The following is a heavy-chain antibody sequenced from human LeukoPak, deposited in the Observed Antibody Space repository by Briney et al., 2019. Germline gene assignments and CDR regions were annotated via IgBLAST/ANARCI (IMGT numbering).Heavy chain of an antibody. D-gene: IGHD3-22*01. CDR3: ARDFDTSGYYAGH. CDR2: SNPKSGGT. V-gene: IGHV1-2*02. J-gene: IGHJ4*02. Sequence: VASVKVSCKASGYTFTDYYVHWVRQAPGQGFEWMGWSNPKSGGTNYAQRFQGRVTMTRDTSISTVYMELRRLRVDDTAVYYCARDFDTSGYYAGHWGQGTLATVSS. CDR1: GYTFTDYY.